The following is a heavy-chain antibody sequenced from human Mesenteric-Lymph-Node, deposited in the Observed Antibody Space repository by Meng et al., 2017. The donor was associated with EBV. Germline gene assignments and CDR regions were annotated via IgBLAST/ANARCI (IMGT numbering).Heavy chain of an antibody. CDR3: AGHVGRGGDY. CDR1: GGSFSDYY. CDR2: INHSGNT. D-gene: IGHD3-10*01. J-gene: IGHJ4*02. V-gene: IGHV4-34*01. Sequence: QVQLQPWGAGLLMPSETLSLTCAVDGGSFSDYYWSWIRQPPGKGLEWIGEINHSGNTHNNPSLKSRVSMSVDTSKNQFSLKLDSVTAADTAMYYCAGHVGRGGDYWDQGALVTVSS.